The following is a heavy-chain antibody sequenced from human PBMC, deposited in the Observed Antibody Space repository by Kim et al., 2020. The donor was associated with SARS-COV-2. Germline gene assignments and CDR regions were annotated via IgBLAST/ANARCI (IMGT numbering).Heavy chain of an antibody. Sequence: GGSLRLSCAASGFTFSSYAMSWVRQAPGKGLEWVSAISGSGGSTYYADSVKGRFIISRDNSKNTLYLQMNSLRAEDTAVYYCAKDIPQLVTYYGMDVWGQGTTVTVSS. V-gene: IGHV3-23*01. CDR3: AKDIPQLVTYYGMDV. CDR2: ISGSGGST. D-gene: IGHD6-13*01. CDR1: GFTFSSYA. J-gene: IGHJ6*02.